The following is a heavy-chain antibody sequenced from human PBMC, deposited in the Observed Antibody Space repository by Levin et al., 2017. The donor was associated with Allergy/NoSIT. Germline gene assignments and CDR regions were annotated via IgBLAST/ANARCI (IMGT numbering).Heavy chain of an antibody. Sequence: ASVKVSCKASGYTFTSYYMHWVRQAPGQGLEWMGIINPSGGSTSYAQKFQGRVTMTRDTSTSTVYMELSSLRSEDTAVYYCASSHGSPYDSSARGAFDIWGQGTMVTVSS. CDR2: INPSGGST. V-gene: IGHV1-46*01. CDR3: ASSHGSPYDSSARGAFDI. J-gene: IGHJ3*02. D-gene: IGHD3-22*01. CDR1: GYTFTSYY.